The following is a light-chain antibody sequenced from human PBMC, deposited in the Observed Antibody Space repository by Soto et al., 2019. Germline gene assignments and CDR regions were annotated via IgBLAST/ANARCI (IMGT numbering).Light chain of an antibody. CDR1: QGISNN. J-gene: IGKJ5*01. Sequence: EIPLTQSPSFLSASVGDRVSIXCRASQGISNNFVWYQQKPGEARNHLIHTASSLQTGVKSRFSGSGSGTEFTLPISSLQPEDFATYYCQQRHSYPITFGQGTRLEL. V-gene: IGKV1-9*01. CDR2: TAS. CDR3: QQRHSYPIT.